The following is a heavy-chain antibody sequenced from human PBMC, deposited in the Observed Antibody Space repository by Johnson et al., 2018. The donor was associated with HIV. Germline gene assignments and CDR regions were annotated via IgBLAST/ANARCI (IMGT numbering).Heavy chain of an antibody. CDR3: ARVTHIQLWANDAFDI. D-gene: IGHD5-18*01. Sequence: VQLVESGGGVVQPGRSLRLSCAASGFTFSSSWMSWVRQAPGKGLEWVAHIKQDGSEKYYVDSVKGRFTISRDNAKNSLYLQMNSLRAEDTAVYYCARVTHIQLWANDAFDIWGQGTMVTVSS. J-gene: IGHJ3*02. CDR1: GFTFSSSW. CDR2: IKQDGSEK. V-gene: IGHV3-7*02.